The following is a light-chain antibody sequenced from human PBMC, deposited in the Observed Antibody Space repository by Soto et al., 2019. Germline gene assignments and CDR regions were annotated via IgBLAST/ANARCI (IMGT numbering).Light chain of an antibody. CDR1: QSISSY. Sequence: DIQMPQSPSYLSASVGDRVTITCRASQSISSYLNWYQQKPGKAPKLLIYAASSLQSGVPSRFSGSGSGTDFTLTISSLQPEDFATYYCQQRYSTLWTFGQGTKVEIK. CDR2: AAS. V-gene: IGKV1-39*01. J-gene: IGKJ1*01. CDR3: QQRYSTLWT.